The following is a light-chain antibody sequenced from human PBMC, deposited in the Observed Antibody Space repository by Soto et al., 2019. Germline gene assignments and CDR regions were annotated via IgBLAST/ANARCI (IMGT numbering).Light chain of an antibody. Sequence: QSALTQPASVSGSPGQSITISCTGTSSDVGGYNYVSWYQQHPGKAPKLVIYEVSNRPSGVSNRFSGSKSGNTASLTISGLQAEDESDYYCRSYTSSSTSVFGTGTKVTVL. CDR3: RSYTSSSTSV. V-gene: IGLV2-14*01. J-gene: IGLJ1*01. CDR1: SSDVGGYNY. CDR2: EVS.